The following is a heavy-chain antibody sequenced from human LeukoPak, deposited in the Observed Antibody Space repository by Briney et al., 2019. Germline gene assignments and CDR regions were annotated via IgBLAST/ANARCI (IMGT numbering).Heavy chain of an antibody. V-gene: IGHV3-21*01. J-gene: IGHJ4*02. Sequence: GGSLRLSCAASGFTFSSYSMNWVRQAPGKGLEWVSCISGSNNYIYYADSVQGRFTISRDNAKNSLFLQMNSLRAEDTAVYYCATSHSSAWYSSMVYGGQGTLVTVSS. CDR2: ISGSNNYI. CDR3: ATSHSSAWYSSMVY. CDR1: GFTFSSYS. D-gene: IGHD6-19*01.